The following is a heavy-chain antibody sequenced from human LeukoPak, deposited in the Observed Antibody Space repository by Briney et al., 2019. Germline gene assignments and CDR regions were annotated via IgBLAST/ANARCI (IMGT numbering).Heavy chain of an antibody. V-gene: IGHV4-39*01. J-gene: IGHJ4*02. CDR2: IYYSGST. Sequence: SETLSLTCTVSGGSISSSSYYWGWIRQPPGKGLEWIGSIYYSGSTYYNPSLKSRVTISVDTSKNQFSLKLSSVTAADTAVYYCARRRDSSGRTKYYFDYWGQGTLVTVSS. CDR1: GGSISSSSYY. CDR3: ARRRDSSGRTKYYFDY. D-gene: IGHD6-19*01.